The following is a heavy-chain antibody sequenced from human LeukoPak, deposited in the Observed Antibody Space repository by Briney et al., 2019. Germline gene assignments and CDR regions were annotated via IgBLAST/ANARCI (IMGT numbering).Heavy chain of an antibody. CDR3: VRQERQSNWFDP. Sequence: SETLSLTCTVSGGSISSYYWSWIRQPAGKGLEWIGRIYTSGSTNYNPSLKSRVTMSVDTSKNQFSLKLSSVTAADTAVYYCVRQERQSNWFDPWGQGTLVIVSS. CDR2: IYTSGST. CDR1: GGSISSYY. J-gene: IGHJ5*02. V-gene: IGHV4-4*07.